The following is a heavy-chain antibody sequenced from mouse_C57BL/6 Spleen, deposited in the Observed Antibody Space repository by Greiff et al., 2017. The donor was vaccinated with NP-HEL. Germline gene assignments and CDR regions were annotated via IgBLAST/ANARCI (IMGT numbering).Heavy chain of an antibody. CDR3: ARSNYYGSSWGYFDV. CDR1: GYTFTDYN. V-gene: IGHV1-22*01. J-gene: IGHJ1*03. CDR2: INPNNGGT. Sequence: VQLQQSGPELVKPGASVKMSCKASGYTFTDYNMHWVKQSHGKSLEWIGYINPNNGGTSYNQKFKGKATLTVNKSSSTAYMELRSLTSEDSAVYYCARSNYYGSSWGYFDVWGTGTTVTVSS. D-gene: IGHD1-1*01.